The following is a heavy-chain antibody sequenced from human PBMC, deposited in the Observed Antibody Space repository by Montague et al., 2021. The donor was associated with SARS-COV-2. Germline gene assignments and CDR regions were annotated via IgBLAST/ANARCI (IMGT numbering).Heavy chain of an antibody. CDR2: TYYRFKWNN. V-gene: IGHV6-1*01. J-gene: IGHJ4*02. CDR3: ARTSASSDY. D-gene: IGHD1-26*01. Sequence: CAISGDSVSRNSVAWNWIRQSPSRGSEWLGRTYYRFKWNNDYAVSVKSRITINPDTSKNQISLQLNSVTPEDTAVYYCARTSASSDYWGQGTLSPSPQ. CDR1: GDSVSRNSVA.